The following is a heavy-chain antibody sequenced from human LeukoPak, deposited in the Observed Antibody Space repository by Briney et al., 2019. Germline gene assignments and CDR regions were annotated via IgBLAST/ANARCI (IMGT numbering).Heavy chain of an antibody. D-gene: IGHD6-13*01. CDR1: GFTFSSNA. CDR3: VRGVSISSSWYNDI. J-gene: IGHJ3*02. CDR2: ISGSGGST. Sequence: GGSLRLSCAASGFTFSSNAMSWVRQAPGKGLEWVSYISGSGGSTYYADSAKGRFTISRDNAKNSLYLQMNSLRAEDTAVYYCVRGVSISSSWYNDIWGQGTMVTVSS. V-gene: IGHV3-23*01.